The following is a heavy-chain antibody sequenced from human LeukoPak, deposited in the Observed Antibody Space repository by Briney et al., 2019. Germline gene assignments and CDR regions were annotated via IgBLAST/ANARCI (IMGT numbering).Heavy chain of an antibody. V-gene: IGHV1-69*13. J-gene: IGHJ3*02. CDR2: IIPIFGTA. Sequence: SVKVSCKASGGTFSSYAISWARQAPGQGLEWMGGIIPIFGTANYAQKFQGRVTITADESTSTAYMELSSLRSEDTAVYYCARDRERAPIDAFDIWGQGTMVTVSS. CDR3: ARDRERAPIDAFDI. D-gene: IGHD1-26*01. CDR1: GGTFSSYA.